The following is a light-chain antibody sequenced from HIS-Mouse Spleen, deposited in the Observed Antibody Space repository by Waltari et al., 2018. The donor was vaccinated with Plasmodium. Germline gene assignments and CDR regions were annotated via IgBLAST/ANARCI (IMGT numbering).Light chain of an antibody. Sequence: SYELTQPPSVSVSPGQTASITCSGDKLGDKYACWYQQKPGQSPVLVIYQDSKRPSGIPERFSSSNSENTATLTISGTQAMDEADYYCQAWDSSTVVFGGGTKLTVL. CDR1: KLGDKY. J-gene: IGLJ2*01. CDR2: QDS. CDR3: QAWDSSTVV. V-gene: IGLV3-1*01.